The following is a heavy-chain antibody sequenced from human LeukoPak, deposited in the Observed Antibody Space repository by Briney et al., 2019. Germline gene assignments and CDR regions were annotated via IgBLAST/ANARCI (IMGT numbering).Heavy chain of an antibody. D-gene: IGHD1-7*01. Sequence: PGRSLRLSCAASGFTFSDYAMHWVRQAPGKGLEWVAVISKDGSDKYYPGSVRCRFTISRDNSKNTIYLQMDSLRAEDTAIYYCARDYWWNYDYWGQGTLVTVSS. CDR1: GFTFSDYA. V-gene: IGHV3-30-3*01. J-gene: IGHJ4*02. CDR2: ISKDGSDK. CDR3: ARDYWWNYDY.